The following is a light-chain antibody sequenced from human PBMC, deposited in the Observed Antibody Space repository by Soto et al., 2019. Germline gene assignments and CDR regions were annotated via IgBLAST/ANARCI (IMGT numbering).Light chain of an antibody. J-gene: IGKJ1*01. CDR3: QQYGSSPTWK. Sequence: ERVLTQAPGTLSLSSGERATLSCRASQSVSSNYLAWYQQKPGQAPRLLIYGASTRATGIPDRFSGSGSGTDFTLTIRRLEPEDSAVYYCQQYGSSPTWKCGQGTKVDIK. CDR2: GAS. CDR1: QSVSSNY. V-gene: IGKV3-20*01.